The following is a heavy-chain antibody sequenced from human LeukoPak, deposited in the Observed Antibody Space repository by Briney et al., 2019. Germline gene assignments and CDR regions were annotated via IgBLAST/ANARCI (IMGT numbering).Heavy chain of an antibody. CDR3: ARKHRWNGLYFDY. D-gene: IGHD1-1*01. CDR2: INHSGST. V-gene: IGHV4-34*01. Sequence: SETLSLTCAVYGGSFSGYYWSWIRQPPGKGLEWIGEINHSGSTNYNPSLKSRATISVDTSKNQFSLYLNSVTAADTAVYYCARKHRWNGLYFDYWGQGTLVTVSS. J-gene: IGHJ4*02. CDR1: GGSFSGYY.